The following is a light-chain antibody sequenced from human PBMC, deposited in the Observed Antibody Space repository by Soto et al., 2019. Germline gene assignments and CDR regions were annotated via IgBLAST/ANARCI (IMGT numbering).Light chain of an antibody. Sequence: QSVLTQPPSVSGAPGQRVTISCTGSSSNIGAGYDVHWYQQLPGTAPKLLIYGNNNRPSGVPGRFSGSKSGTSASLAITGLQAEDEAEYYCQSYDSSLSTSDWVFGGGTKLTVL. CDR3: QSYDSSLSTSDWV. CDR2: GNN. J-gene: IGLJ3*02. CDR1: SSNIGAGYD. V-gene: IGLV1-40*01.